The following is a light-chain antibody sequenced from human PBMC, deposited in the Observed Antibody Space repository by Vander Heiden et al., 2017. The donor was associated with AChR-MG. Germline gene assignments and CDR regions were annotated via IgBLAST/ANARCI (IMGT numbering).Light chain of an antibody. CDR2: SAS. CDR3: HQYNNWPLT. CDR1: QSVGTN. J-gene: IGKJ1*01. V-gene: IGKV3-15*01. Sequence: EIVTTQSPATLSVSPGERATLSCRASQSVGTNLAWYQQKPGQAPSLLIYSASTRATVIPARFSGSGSGTEFTLTISSLQSEDFAVYYCHQYNNWPLTFGQGSKVEIK.